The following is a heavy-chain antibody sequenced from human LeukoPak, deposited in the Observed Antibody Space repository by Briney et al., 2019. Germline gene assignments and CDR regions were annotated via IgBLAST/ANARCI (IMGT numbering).Heavy chain of an antibody. CDR2: ISGSGGST. D-gene: IGHD3-9*01. J-gene: IGHJ4*02. CDR1: GFTFSSYA. Sequence: PGGSLRLSCAASGFTFSSYAMSWVRQAPGKGLEWVSAISGSGGSTYYADSVKGRFTISRDNSKNTLYLQMNSLRAEDTAVYYCANTQHYDILTGYPLYFDYWGQGTLVTVSS. V-gene: IGHV3-23*01. CDR3: ANTQHYDILTGYPLYFDY.